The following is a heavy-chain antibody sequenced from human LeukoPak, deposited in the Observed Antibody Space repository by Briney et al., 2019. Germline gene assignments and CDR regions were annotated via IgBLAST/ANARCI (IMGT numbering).Heavy chain of an antibody. CDR2: INPNSGGT. Sequence: ASVKVSCKASGYTFTGYYMHWVRQAPGQGLEWMGWINPNSGGTNYAQKFQGRVTMTRDTSISTAYMELSRMRSDDTAVYYCARDTCGGDCYFTSWGQGTLVTVSS. V-gene: IGHV1-2*02. CDR1: GYTFTGYY. D-gene: IGHD2-21*02. CDR3: ARDTCGGDCYFTS. J-gene: IGHJ4*02.